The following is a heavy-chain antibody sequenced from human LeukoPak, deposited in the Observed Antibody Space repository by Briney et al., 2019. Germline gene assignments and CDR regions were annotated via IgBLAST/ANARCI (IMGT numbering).Heavy chain of an antibody. D-gene: IGHD2-15*01. CDR2: ISGSGGST. V-gene: IGHV3-23*01. Sequence: PGGSLRLSCAASGFTFSSYVMTWVRQAPGKRLDWVSSISGSGGSTYYADSVKGRFTISRDNSKNSLYLQMNSLRAEDTAVYYCASSWYHYHYGMDVWGQGTTVTVSS. CDR3: ASSWYHYHYGMDV. J-gene: IGHJ6*02. CDR1: GFTFSSYV.